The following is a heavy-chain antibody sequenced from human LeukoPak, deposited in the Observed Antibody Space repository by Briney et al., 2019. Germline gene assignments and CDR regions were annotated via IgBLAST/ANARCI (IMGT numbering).Heavy chain of an antibody. CDR2: INTDGSST. CDR1: GFIFSGYW. CDR3: ATSSSPSGTYMDV. J-gene: IGHJ6*03. D-gene: IGHD6-13*01. Sequence: GGSLRLSCTASGFIFSGYWMHWVRQAPGKGLEWVSRINTDGSSTTYADSVKDRFTISRDNAKNTLYLQVHSLRVDDTAVFYCATSSSPSGTYMDVWGKGTTVTVSS. V-gene: IGHV3-74*01.